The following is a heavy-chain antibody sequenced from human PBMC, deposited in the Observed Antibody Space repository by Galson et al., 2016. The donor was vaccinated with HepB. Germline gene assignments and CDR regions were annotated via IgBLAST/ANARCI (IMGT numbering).Heavy chain of an antibody. CDR2: ISSYSSTI. J-gene: IGHJ4*02. Sequence: SLRLSCAASGFTFSSYSMNWVRQAPGKGLEWVSYISSYSSTIYYADSVKGRFTISRDNAKNSLYLQMNSLRDEDTAVYYCARQRSGLSSKYLDYWGQGTLVTVSS. CDR1: GFTFSSYS. D-gene: IGHD3-3*01. V-gene: IGHV3-48*02. CDR3: ARQRSGLSSKYLDY.